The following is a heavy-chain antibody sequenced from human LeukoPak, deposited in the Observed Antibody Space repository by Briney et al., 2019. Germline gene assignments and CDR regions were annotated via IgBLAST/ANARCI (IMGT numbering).Heavy chain of an antibody. CDR3: ARADFWSGYPTNYFDY. CDR2: INHSGST. Sequence: PSETLSLTCAVYGESFSGYYWSWIRQPPGKGLEWIGEINHSGSTNYNPSLKSRVTISVDTSKNQFSLKLSSVTAADTAVYYCARADFWSGYPTNYFDYWGQGTLVTVSS. CDR1: GESFSGYY. V-gene: IGHV4-34*01. D-gene: IGHD3-3*01. J-gene: IGHJ4*02.